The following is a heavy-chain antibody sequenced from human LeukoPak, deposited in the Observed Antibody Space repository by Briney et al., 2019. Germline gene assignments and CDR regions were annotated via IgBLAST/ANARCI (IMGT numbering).Heavy chain of an antibody. D-gene: IGHD6-13*01. Sequence: YIYYSGSTNYNPSLKSRVTISVDTSKNQFSLKLSSVTAADTAVYYCARAGGIAAADYFDYWGQGTLVTVSS. V-gene: IGHV4-59*01. CDR3: ARAGGIAAADYFDY. CDR2: IYYSGST. J-gene: IGHJ4*02.